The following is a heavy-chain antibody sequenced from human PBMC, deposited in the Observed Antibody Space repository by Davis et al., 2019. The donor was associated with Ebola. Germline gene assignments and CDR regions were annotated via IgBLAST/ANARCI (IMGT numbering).Heavy chain of an antibody. D-gene: IGHD1-7*01. CDR1: GYRFITYW. CDR3: ARSSAGTTENWFDP. Sequence: GESLKIPCQGSGYRFITYWIGWVRQMPGKGLEWIGIIYPGDSDTRYSPSFQCQVTIFADTSISTAYLQWISLKASDTAMYYCARSSAGTTENWFDPWGQGTLVTVSS. V-gene: IGHV5-51*01. J-gene: IGHJ5*02. CDR2: IYPGDSDT.